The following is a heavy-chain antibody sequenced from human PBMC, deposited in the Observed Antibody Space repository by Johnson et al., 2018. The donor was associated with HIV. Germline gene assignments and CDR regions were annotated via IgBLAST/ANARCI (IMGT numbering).Heavy chain of an antibody. CDR3: ASSFYQQLRAFDI. CDR2: IKQDGREK. CDR1: GFTFSSYW. J-gene: IGHJ3*02. D-gene: IGHD6-13*01. Sequence: VQLVESGGGVVQPGESLRLSCGAYGFTFSSYWMSWVRQAPGKGLAWVANIKQDGREKYYVDSVKGRFTISSDNAKNSLYLQMNSLRAEDTAVYYCASSFYQQLRAFDIWGQGTMVTVSS. V-gene: IGHV3-7*03.